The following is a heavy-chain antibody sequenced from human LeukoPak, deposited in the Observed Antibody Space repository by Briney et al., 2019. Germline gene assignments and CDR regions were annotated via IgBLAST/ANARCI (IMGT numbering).Heavy chain of an antibody. V-gene: IGHV3-11*06. CDR3: ARDDAILTGLDG. CDR2: ISSSSSYT. CDR1: GFTFSDYC. J-gene: IGHJ4*02. D-gene: IGHD3-9*01. Sequence: GGSLRLSCAASGFTFSDYCMSWIRQAPGKGLEWVAYISSSSSYTNYADSVKGRFTISRDNAKNSLYLQMNSLRAEDTAVYYCARDDAILTGLDGWGQGPLVTVSS.